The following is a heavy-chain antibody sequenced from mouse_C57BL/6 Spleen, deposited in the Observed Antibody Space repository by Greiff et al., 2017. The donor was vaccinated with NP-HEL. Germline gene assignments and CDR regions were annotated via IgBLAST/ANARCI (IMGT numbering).Heavy chain of an antibody. CDR3: AVSRAMDY. V-gene: IGHV1-81*01. J-gene: IGHJ4*01. CDR2: IYPRSGNT. Sequence: VKVVESGAELARPGASVKLSCKASGYTFTSYGISWVKQRTGQGLEWIGEIYPRSGNTYYNEKFKGKATLTADKSSSTAYMELRSLTSEDSAVYFCAVSRAMDYWGQGTSVTVSS. D-gene: IGHD1-1*01. CDR1: GYTFTSYG.